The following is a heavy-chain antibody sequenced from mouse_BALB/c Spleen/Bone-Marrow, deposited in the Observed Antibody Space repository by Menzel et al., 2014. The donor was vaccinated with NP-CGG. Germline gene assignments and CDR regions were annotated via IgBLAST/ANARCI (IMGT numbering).Heavy chain of an antibody. J-gene: IGHJ1*01. CDR3: TRGGNWDDFDV. CDR1: GFTFSSFG. D-gene: IGHD4-1*01. CDR2: ISSGSSTI. Sequence: DVKLVESGGGLVQPGGSRRLSCAASGFTFSSFGMHWVCQAPEKGLEWVAYISSGSSTIFYVDTVKGRFTISRDNPKNTLFLQMTSLRSEDTAMYYCTRGGNWDDFDVWGAGTTVTVSS. V-gene: IGHV5-17*02.